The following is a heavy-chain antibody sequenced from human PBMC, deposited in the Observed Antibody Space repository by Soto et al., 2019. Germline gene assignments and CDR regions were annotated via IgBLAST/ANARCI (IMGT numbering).Heavy chain of an antibody. V-gene: IGHV4-34*01. J-gene: IGHJ6*02. D-gene: IGHD2-2*01. CDR3: AREEVPQWFTRGYYGMDV. Sequence: PSETLSLTCAVHGGSFSGYYWTWIRQPPGKGLEWIGDINHSGSTNYNSSLKSRVTISVDTSKNQLSLKLRSVTAADTAVYYCAREEVPQWFTRGYYGMDVWGQGTTVPVSS. CDR2: INHSGST. CDR1: GGSFSGYY.